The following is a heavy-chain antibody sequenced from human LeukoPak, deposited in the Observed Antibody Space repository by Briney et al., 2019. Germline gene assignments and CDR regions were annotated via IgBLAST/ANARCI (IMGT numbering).Heavy chain of an antibody. CDR3: ASSPYDFWSGFYYYYMDV. V-gene: IGHV3-30*11. D-gene: IGHD3-3*01. Sequence: PGRSLRPSCAASGFTFSSYAMHWVRQAPGKGLEWVAVISYDGSNKYYADSVKGRFTISRDNSKNTLYLQMNSLRAEDTAVYYCASSPYDFWSGFYYYYMDVWGKGTTVTVSS. CDR2: ISYDGSNK. CDR1: GFTFSSYA. J-gene: IGHJ6*03.